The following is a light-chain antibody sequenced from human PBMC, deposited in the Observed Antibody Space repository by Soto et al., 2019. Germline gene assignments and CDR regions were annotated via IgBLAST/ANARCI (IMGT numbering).Light chain of an antibody. J-gene: IGKJ4*01. CDR2: DAS. CDR1: QSVSSY. Sequence: EIVLTQSPATLSLSPGERATLSCRASQSVSSYLAWYQQKPGQAPRLLIYDASNRATGIPARFSGSGSGTDFPLTIRSLEHEDFAVYYCQQRTNWLTFGGGTKVEIK. V-gene: IGKV3-11*01. CDR3: QQRTNWLT.